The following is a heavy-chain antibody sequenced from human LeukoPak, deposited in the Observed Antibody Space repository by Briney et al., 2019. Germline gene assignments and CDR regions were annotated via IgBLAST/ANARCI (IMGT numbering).Heavy chain of an antibody. Sequence: PGGSLRLSCAASGFSFSNYGMSWVRQAPGKGLEWVSGISGSGGSTYYADSVKGRFTISRDNSKKTLHLQMNSLRAEDTAVYYCAKGVAGLLPNFDYWGQGTLVTVSS. CDR3: AKGVAGLLPNFDY. D-gene: IGHD6-19*01. J-gene: IGHJ4*02. V-gene: IGHV3-23*01. CDR1: GFSFSNYG. CDR2: ISGSGGST.